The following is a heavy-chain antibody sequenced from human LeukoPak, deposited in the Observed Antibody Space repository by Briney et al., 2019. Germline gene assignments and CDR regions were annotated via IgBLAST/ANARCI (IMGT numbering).Heavy chain of an antibody. CDR1: GFTFSSYT. CDR2: ISSSSSYI. D-gene: IGHD6-19*01. J-gene: IGHJ4*02. CDR3: ARNVQWRVPLDDD. Sequence: GGSLRLSCAASGFTFSSYTMNWVRQAPGKGLEWVSSISSSSSYIYYADSVKGRFTISRDNAKNSLYLQMNSLRAEDTAVYYCARNVQWRVPLDDDWRRKPLVTVSS. V-gene: IGHV3-21*01.